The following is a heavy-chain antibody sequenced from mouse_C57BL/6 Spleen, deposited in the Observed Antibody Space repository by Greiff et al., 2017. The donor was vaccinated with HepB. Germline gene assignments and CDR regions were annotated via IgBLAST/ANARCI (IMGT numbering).Heavy chain of an antibody. CDR1: GYSFTGYY. CDR2: INPSTGGT. CDR3: ARGDGNYFDY. Sequence: EVKLQESGPELVKPGASVKISCKASGYSFTGYYMNWVKQSPEKSLEWIGEINPSTGGTTYNQKFKAKATLTVDKSSSTAYMQLKSLTSEDSAVYYCARGDGNYFDYWGQGTTLTVSS. D-gene: IGHD2-1*01. V-gene: IGHV1-42*01. J-gene: IGHJ2*01.